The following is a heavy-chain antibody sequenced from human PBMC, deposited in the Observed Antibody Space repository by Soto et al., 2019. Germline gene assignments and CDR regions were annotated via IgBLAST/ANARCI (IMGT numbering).Heavy chain of an antibody. CDR3: AMERDSFDY. J-gene: IGHJ4*02. V-gene: IGHV1-46*01. Sequence: QVQLVQSGAEVTEPGASVKVSCKTSGFTFTLHYIHWVRQAPGQGLEWVGMVNAGDGSATYAREFRDKVSMTWDTSTSTVYLDLNSLKSEYTAIYYCAMERDSFDYWGQGTLVSVSP. CDR1: GFTFTLHY. CDR2: VNAGDGSA. D-gene: IGHD1-26*01.